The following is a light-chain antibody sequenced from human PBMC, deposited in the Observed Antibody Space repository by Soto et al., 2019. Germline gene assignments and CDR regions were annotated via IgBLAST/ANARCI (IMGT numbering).Light chain of an antibody. CDR1: QSVSNSS. CDR3: QQYGSSPPIT. J-gene: IGKJ5*01. V-gene: IGKV3-20*01. CDR2: GAA. Sequence: EIVLTQSPGTLSLSPGERATLSCRASQSVSNSSLAWYQQKPGQAPRLLIYGAATRATGIPDRFSGSGSGTDFILTISRLEPEDFAVYYCQQYGSSPPITFGQGTRLEIK.